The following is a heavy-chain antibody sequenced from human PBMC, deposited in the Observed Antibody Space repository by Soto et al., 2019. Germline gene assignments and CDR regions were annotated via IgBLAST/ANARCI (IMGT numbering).Heavy chain of an antibody. V-gene: IGHV4-39*01. J-gene: IGHJ4*02. CDR2: IYYSGST. CDR3: ARQRPSVVTQAYFGV. Sequence: PSETLSLTCTVTGDSISSRSYYWGWIRQPPGKGLEWIGSIYYSGSTYNNPSLRSRVSMSIDTSKDQFSLKLKSVTAADTALYFCARQRPSVVTQAYFGVWGPGSLVPSPQ. CDR1: GDSISSRSYY. D-gene: IGHD2-21*02.